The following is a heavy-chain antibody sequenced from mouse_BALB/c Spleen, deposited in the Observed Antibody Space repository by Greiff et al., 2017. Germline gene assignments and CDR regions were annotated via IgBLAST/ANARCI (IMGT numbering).Heavy chain of an antibody. CDR3: ARGDDKFAY. Sequence: VQLQESGAELVRPGTSVKVSCKASGYAFTNYLIEWVKQRPGQGLEWIGVINPGSGGTNYNEKFKGKATLTADKSSRTAYMQLSSLTSDDSAVYFCARGDDKFAYWGQGTLVTVSA. V-gene: IGHV1-54*01. J-gene: IGHJ3*01. CDR2: INPGSGGT. D-gene: IGHD2-12*01. CDR1: GYAFTNYL.